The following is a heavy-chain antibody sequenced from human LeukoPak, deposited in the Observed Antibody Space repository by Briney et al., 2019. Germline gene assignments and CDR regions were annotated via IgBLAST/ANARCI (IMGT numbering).Heavy chain of an antibody. CDR2: IYYSGST. CDR3: ARDAAYYGGRYFDY. Sequence: SETLSLTCTVSGGSISSYYWSWIRQPPGKGLEWIGYIYYSGSTNYNPSLKSRVTISLDTSKNQFSLKLRSVTAADTAVYYCARDAAYYGGRYFDYWGQGTLVTVSS. D-gene: IGHD4-23*01. V-gene: IGHV4-59*01. J-gene: IGHJ4*02. CDR1: GGSISSYY.